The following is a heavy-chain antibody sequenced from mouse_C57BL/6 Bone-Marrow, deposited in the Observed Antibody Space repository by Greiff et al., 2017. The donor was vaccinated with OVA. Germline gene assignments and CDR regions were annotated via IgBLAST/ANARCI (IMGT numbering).Heavy chain of an antibody. CDR3: STIRQLRLRGYFDY. Sequence: QVQLQQPGAELVKPGASVKMSCKASGYTFTSYWITWVKQRPGQGLEWIGEIYPGSGSTNYNEKFKSKATLTVDTSSSTAYMQLSSLTSEDSAFYYCSTIRQLRLRGYFDYWGQGTTLTVSS. CDR1: GYTFTSYW. CDR2: IYPGSGST. J-gene: IGHJ2*01. V-gene: IGHV1-55*01. D-gene: IGHD3-2*02.